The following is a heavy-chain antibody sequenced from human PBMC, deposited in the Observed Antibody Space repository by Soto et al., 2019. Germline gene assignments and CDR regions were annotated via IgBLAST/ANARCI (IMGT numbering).Heavy chain of an antibody. CDR2: INPSGGDT. J-gene: IGHJ4*02. V-gene: IGHV1-46*01. CDR1: GYPLTNYY. CDR3: ARAKPLGGVWASFRPPESLDY. D-gene: IGHD3-16*02. Sequence: ASVKVSCKASGYPLTNYYVHWLRQAPGQGLEWMGLINPSGGDTNYAHNFQGRVTVTRDTSTSTVYMELSSLRSDDTAVYYCARAKPLGGVWASFRPPESLDYWGQGTMVAVSS.